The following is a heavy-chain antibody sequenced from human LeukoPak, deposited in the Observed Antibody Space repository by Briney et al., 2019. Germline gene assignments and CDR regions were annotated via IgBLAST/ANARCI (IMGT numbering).Heavy chain of an antibody. D-gene: IGHD3-16*02. V-gene: IGHV4-61*01. CDR1: GGSVSSGSYY. CDR2: IYYSGST. J-gene: IGHJ4*02. CDR3: ASSWGSYRYLDY. Sequence: SETLSLTCTVSGGSVSSGSYYWSWIRQPPGKGLEWIRYIYYSGSTNYNPSLKSRVTISVDTSKNQFSLKLSSVTAADTAVYYCASSWGSYRYLDYWGQGTLVTVSS.